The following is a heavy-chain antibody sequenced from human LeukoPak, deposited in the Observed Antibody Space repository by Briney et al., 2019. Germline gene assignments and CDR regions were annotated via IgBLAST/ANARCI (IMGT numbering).Heavy chain of an antibody. D-gene: IGHD5-12*01. CDR2: IGGSNGIT. J-gene: IGHJ4*02. V-gene: IGHV3-23*01. CDR3: ARNENSGWGYFDY. CDR1: RFTFNSYA. Sequence: GGSLRLSCAASRFTFNSYAMSWVRQAPGKGLEWDSVIGGSNGITFYVGSVEGRFTISRDNSKDTLYLQMNSLRAEDTAVYYCARNENSGWGYFDYWGQGTLVTVSS.